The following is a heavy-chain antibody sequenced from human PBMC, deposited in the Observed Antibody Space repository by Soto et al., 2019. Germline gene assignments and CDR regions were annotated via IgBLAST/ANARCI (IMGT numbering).Heavy chain of an antibody. Sequence: EVQLVESGGVVVQPGGSLRLSCAASGFTFDDYTMHWVRQAPGKGLEWVSLISWDGGRTYYADSVKGRFTISRDNSKNSLYLQMNSLRTEDTALYYCAKGRSTVTTSSPFDYWGQGTLVTVSS. J-gene: IGHJ4*02. D-gene: IGHD4-17*01. CDR1: GFTFDDYT. V-gene: IGHV3-43*01. CDR2: ISWDGGRT. CDR3: AKGRSTVTTSSPFDY.